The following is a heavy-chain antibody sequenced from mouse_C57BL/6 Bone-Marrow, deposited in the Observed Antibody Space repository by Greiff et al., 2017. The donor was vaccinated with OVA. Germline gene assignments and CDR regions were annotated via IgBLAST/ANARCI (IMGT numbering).Heavy chain of an antibody. J-gene: IGHJ2*01. Sequence: EVKLLESGPGLVKPSQSLSLTCSVTGYSITSGYYWNWIRQFPGNKLEWMGYISYDGSNNYNPSLKNRISITRDTSKNQFFLKLNSVTTEDTATYYCASFYDYDVGDYWGQGTTLTVSS. D-gene: IGHD2-4*01. CDR1: GYSITSGYY. V-gene: IGHV3-6*01. CDR3: ASFYDYDVGDY. CDR2: ISYDGSN.